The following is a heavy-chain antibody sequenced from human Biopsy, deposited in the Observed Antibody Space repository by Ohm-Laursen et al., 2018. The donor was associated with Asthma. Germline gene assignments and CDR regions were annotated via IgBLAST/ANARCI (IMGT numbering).Heavy chain of an antibody. V-gene: IGHV3-33*05. Sequence: SLRLSCAASGFTFSSYGMDWVRQAPGKGLEWVALMSYDGSIKDYADSVKGRFTISRDNSMDTLYLHMNSLRVEDTAVYYCARGLDYSGRSGFDYWGQGTLVTVSS. CDR3: ARGLDYSGRSGFDY. J-gene: IGHJ4*02. CDR2: MSYDGSIK. D-gene: IGHD3-10*01. CDR1: GFTFSSYG.